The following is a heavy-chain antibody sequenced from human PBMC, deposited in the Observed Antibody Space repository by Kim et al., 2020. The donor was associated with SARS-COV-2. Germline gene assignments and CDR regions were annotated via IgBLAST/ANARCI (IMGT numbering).Heavy chain of an antibody. CDR1: GFTFSSYS. CDR3: ARVGAGGRGFDY. V-gene: IGHV3-21*01. J-gene: IGHJ4*02. CDR2: ISSSSSYI. D-gene: IGHD3-16*01. Sequence: GGSLRLSCAASGFTFSSYSMNWVRQAPGKGLEWVSSISSSSSYIYYADSVKGRFTISRDNAKNSLYLQMNSLRAEDTAVYYCARVGAGGRGFDYWGQGTLVTVSS.